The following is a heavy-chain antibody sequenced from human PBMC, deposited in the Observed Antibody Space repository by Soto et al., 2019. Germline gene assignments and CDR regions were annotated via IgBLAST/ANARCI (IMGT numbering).Heavy chain of an antibody. CDR3: ARAGYSSSWSQFGAWFDP. CDR1: GGSFSWYY. V-gene: IGHV4-34*01. Sequence: SETLSLTCAVYGGSFSWYYWSCTRQPPANGLEWIGEINHSGSTTYTPSLKSRVTISVDTSKNQFSLKLSSVTAADTAVYYCARAGYSSSWSQFGAWFDPWGQGTLVTVSS. CDR2: INHSGST. D-gene: IGHD6-13*01. J-gene: IGHJ5*02.